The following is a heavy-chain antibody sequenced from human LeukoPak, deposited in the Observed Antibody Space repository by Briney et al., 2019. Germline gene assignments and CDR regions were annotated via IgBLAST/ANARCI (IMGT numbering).Heavy chain of an antibody. CDR3: ARDGMGVIKAFDI. J-gene: IGHJ3*02. D-gene: IGHD3-10*01. CDR2: IRHDGSEK. Sequence: GGSLRLSCAASGFTFISYWMSWVRQVPGKGLEWVANIRHDGSEKYFVDSVKGRFTISRDNAKNSLYLQMNSLRAEETAVYYCARDGMGVIKAFDIWGQGTMVTVSS. V-gene: IGHV3-7*05. CDR1: GFTFISYW.